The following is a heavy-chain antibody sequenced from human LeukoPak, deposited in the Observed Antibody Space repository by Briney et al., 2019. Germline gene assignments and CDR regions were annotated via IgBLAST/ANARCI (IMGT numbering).Heavy chain of an antibody. V-gene: IGHV4-59*12. D-gene: IGHD2-15*01. J-gene: IGHJ4*02. CDR3: ASCSGGSCHYFDY. Sequence: SETLSLTCSVSGGSISSYYWSWIRQPPGKGLEWIGYIYYSGSTNYNPSLKSRVTISVDTSKNQFSLKLSSVTAADTAVYYCASCSGGSCHYFDYWGQGTLVTVSS. CDR2: IYYSGST. CDR1: GGSISSYY.